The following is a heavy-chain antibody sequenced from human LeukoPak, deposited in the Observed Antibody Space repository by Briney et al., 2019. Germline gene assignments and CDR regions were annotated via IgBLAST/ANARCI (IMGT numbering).Heavy chain of an antibody. D-gene: IGHD6-13*01. J-gene: IGHJ3*02. CDR2: IYISDNA. V-gene: IGHV4-4*07. CDR3: ARDRDIAADGMEGGDAFDI. Sequence: SETLSLTCAVSGGSIRDYQWSWVRQPAGKGLEWIGRIYISDNARYNPSLKSRVTMSIDTSKKQFSLILRSVTAADTAVYYCARDRDIAADGMEGGDAFDIWGPGTLVTVSP. CDR1: GGSIRDYQ.